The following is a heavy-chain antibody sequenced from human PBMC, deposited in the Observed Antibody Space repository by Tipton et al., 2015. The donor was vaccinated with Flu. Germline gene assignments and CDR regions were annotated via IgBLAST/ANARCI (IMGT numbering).Heavy chain of an antibody. CDR3: AREQWLGPYYYYYGMDV. D-gene: IGHD6-19*01. V-gene: IGHV3-21*01. J-gene: IGHJ6*02. CDR2: ISSSSSYI. Sequence: SLRLSCAASGFTFSSYSMNWVRQAPGKGLEWVSSISSSSSYIYYADSVKGRFTISRDNAKNSLYLQMNSLRAEDTAVYYCAREQWLGPYYYYYGMDVWGQGTTVTVSS. CDR1: GFTFSSYS.